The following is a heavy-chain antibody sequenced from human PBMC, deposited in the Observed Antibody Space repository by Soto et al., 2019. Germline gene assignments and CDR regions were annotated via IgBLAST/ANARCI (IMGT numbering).Heavy chain of an antibody. D-gene: IGHD3-16*02. Sequence: GGSLRLSCAASGFTFSSYSMNWVRQAPGKGLEWVSSISSSSSYIYYADSVKGRFTISRDNAKNSLYLQMNSLRAEDTAVYYCARSDDYIWGSYRLLPFDYWGQGTLVTVSS. J-gene: IGHJ4*02. CDR3: ARSDDYIWGSYRLLPFDY. V-gene: IGHV3-21*01. CDR2: ISSSSSYI. CDR1: GFTFSSYS.